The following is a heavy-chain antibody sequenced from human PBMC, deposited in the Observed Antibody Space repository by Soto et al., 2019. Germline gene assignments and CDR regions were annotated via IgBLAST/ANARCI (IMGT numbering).Heavy chain of an antibody. CDR1: GYTFTSYY. V-gene: IGHV1-46*01. J-gene: IGHJ6*02. Sequence: GASVKVSCKASGYTFTSYYMHWVRQAPGQGLEWMGIINPSTGSTSFPPKFQGRVTMTRDTSTSTVYMELSSLRSEDTAVYYCARPYYYGMYVWGQGTTVTVSS. CDR2: INPSTGST. CDR3: ARPYYYGMYV.